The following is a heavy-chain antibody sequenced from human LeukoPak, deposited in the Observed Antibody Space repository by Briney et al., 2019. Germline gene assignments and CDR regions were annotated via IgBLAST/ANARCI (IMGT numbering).Heavy chain of an antibody. CDR3: AQPKVPSARRFDY. D-gene: IGHD2-2*01. CDR2: ISGSGHST. CDR1: GLTFSSYG. J-gene: IGHJ4*02. Sequence: GVLRLSCAASGLTFSSYGMSWVRQAPGKGLEWVSVISGSGHSTYYAESVKGRFTISRDNSKNTLYLQINSLRAEDTAVYYCAQPKVPSARRFDYWGQGTLVTVSS. V-gene: IGHV3-23*01.